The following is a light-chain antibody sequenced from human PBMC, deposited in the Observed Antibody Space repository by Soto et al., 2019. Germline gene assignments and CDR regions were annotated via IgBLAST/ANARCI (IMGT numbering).Light chain of an antibody. J-gene: IGLJ3*02. V-gene: IGLV7-43*01. CDR2: STS. CDR1: TGAVTSGYY. Sequence: QAVVTQEPSLTVSPGGTVTLTCSSCTGAVTSGYYPNWFQQKPGQAPRVLIYSTSNKHSWTPARFSGSLLGGKAALTLSGVQPEDEAEYYCLVFYDNTWVFGGGTKVTVL. CDR3: LVFYDNTWV.